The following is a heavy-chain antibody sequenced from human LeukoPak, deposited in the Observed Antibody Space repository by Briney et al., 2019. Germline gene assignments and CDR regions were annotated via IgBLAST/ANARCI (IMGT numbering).Heavy chain of an antibody. Sequence: ASVKVSCKASGYTFTGYYMHWVRQAPGQGLEWMGWISAYNGNTNYAQKLQGRVTMTTDTSTSTAYMELRSLRSDDTAVYYCARDRYYDSSGYYYRYWGRGTLVTVSS. CDR2: ISAYNGNT. CDR1: GYTFTGYY. D-gene: IGHD3-22*01. CDR3: ARDRYYDSSGYYYRY. V-gene: IGHV1-18*04. J-gene: IGHJ4*02.